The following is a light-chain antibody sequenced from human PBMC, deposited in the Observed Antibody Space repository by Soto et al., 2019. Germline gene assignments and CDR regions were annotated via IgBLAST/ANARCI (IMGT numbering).Light chain of an antibody. Sequence: EIVLTQSPAXLSXSPGERATLSCRASQSVSSYLAWYQQKPGQAPRLLIYDASNRATGIPARFSGSGSGTDFTLTISSLEPEDFAVYYCQQRSNWPPITFGQGRRLEI. CDR1: QSVSSY. CDR3: QQRSNWPPIT. J-gene: IGKJ5*01. CDR2: DAS. V-gene: IGKV3-11*01.